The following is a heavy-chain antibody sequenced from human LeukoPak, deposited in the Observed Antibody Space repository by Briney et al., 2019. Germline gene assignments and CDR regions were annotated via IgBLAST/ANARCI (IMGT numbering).Heavy chain of an antibody. CDR3: AREMLAAVAAQS. Sequence: GGSLRLSCAASGFTFSSYGMHWVRQAPGKGLEGVAFIRYDGSNKYYADSVKGRFTISRDDAKNSLYLQMNSLRAEDTAVYYCAREMLAAVAAQSWGQGTLVTVSS. CDR2: IRYDGSNK. J-gene: IGHJ5*02. CDR1: GFTFSSYG. D-gene: IGHD6-19*01. V-gene: IGHV3-30*02.